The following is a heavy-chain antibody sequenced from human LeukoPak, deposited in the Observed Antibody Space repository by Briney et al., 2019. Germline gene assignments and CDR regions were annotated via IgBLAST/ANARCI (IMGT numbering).Heavy chain of an antibody. CDR1: GYTFTSYN. CDR3: VRGAVIAHFDY. V-gene: IGHV1-2*02. CDR2: VYPATCGT. J-gene: IGHJ4*02. D-gene: IGHD2-21*01. Sequence: ASVKVSCKASGYTFTSYNMHWVRQAPGQGLEWMGWVYPATCGTNYAQKFQLRVTMTTDTSISTAYMELRGLTSDDTAVYFCVRGAVIAHFDYWGQGTLVTVSS.